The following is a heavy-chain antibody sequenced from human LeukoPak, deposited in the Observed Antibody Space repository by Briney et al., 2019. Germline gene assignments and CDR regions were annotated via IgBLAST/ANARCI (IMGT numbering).Heavy chain of an antibody. CDR1: GFTFSKSA. D-gene: IGHD3-10*01. CDR3: AKDAGVMIREPFDY. V-gene: IGHV3-30*02. CDR2: INFNGNVH. J-gene: IGHJ4*02. Sequence: TGGSVRLSCAAAGFTFSKSAMHWVRQAPGKGLYWVALINFNGNVHDYAASVQGRFTISRDNSKNTLDLQMNSLRPEDTAVYFCAKDAGVMIREPFDYWGQGILVTVSS.